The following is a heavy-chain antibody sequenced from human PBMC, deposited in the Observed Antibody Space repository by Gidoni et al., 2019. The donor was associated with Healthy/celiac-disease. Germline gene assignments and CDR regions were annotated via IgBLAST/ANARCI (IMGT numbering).Heavy chain of an antibody. D-gene: IGHD5-12*01. Sequence: QVQLVESGGGVVQPGRSLRLSCAASGFTFSSYGMHWVRQAPGKGLEWVAVIWYDGSNKYYADSVKGRFTISRDNSKNTLYLQMNSLRAEDTAVYYCARSKDGYFAWGQGTLVTVSS. V-gene: IGHV3-33*01. CDR1: GFTFSSYG. CDR3: ARSKDGYFA. CDR2: IWYDGSNK. J-gene: IGHJ5*02.